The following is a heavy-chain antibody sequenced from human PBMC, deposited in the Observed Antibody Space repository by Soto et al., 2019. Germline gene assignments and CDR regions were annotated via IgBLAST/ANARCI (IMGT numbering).Heavy chain of an antibody. V-gene: IGHV4-34*01. CDR1: GGSFSGYY. CDR2: INHSGST. J-gene: IGHJ4*02. D-gene: IGHD6-13*01. Sequence: PSETLSLTCAVYGGSFSGYYWSWIRQPPGKGLEWIGEINHSGSTNYNPSLKSRVTISVDTSKNQFSLKLSSVTAADTAVYYCARSSGYSSSGDFDYWGQGTLVTVSS. CDR3: ARSSGYSSSGDFDY.